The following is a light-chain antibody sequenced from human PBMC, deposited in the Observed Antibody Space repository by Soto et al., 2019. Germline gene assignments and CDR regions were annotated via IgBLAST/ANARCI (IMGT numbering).Light chain of an antibody. CDR2: GAS. CDR3: QRYSNSWYT. CDR1: QTVSSDF. J-gene: IGKJ2*01. Sequence: EAVLTQSPGTLSLFPGERATLSCRTSQTVSSDFLAWYQQKPGQAPRLLIYGASNRATGVPDRFSGSGSGTDFTLTISRLEPEDFAVYYCQRYSNSWYTFGQGTYLEIK. V-gene: IGKV3-20*01.